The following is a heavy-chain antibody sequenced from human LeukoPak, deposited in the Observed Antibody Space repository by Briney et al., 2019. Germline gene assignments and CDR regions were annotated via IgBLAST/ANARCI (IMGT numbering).Heavy chain of an antibody. Sequence: PSETLSLTCAVYGGSFSGYYWSWIRQPPGKGLEWIGEINHSGSTNYNPSLKSRVTISVDTSKNQFSLKLSSVTAADTAAYYCARGGPGYYYGSGSYFWSWFDPWGQGTLVTVSS. D-gene: IGHD3-10*01. CDR2: INHSGST. J-gene: IGHJ5*02. CDR1: GGSFSGYY. CDR3: ARGGPGYYYGSGSYFWSWFDP. V-gene: IGHV4-34*01.